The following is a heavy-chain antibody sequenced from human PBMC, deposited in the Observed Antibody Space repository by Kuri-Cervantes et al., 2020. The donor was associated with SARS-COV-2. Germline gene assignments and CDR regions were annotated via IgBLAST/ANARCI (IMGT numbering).Heavy chain of an antibody. CDR2: INSDGSST. V-gene: IGHV3-74*01. CDR3: ASLSNLEWLPP. J-gene: IGHJ5*02. CDR1: GFTFSSYW. D-gene: IGHD3-3*01. Sequence: GESLKISCAASGFTFSSYWMHWVRQAPGKGLVWVSRINSDGSSTSYADSVKGRFNISRDNAKNTLYLQMNSLRAEDTAVYYCASLSNLEWLPPWGQGTLVTVSS.